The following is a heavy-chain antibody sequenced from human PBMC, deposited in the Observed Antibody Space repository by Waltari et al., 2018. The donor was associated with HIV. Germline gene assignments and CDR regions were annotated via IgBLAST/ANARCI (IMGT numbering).Heavy chain of an antibody. V-gene: IGHV3-21*01. J-gene: IGHJ3*02. D-gene: IGHD1-26*01. CDR2: ISSSSSYI. CDR1: GFTFSSYS. Sequence: EVQLVESGGGLVKPGGSLRLSCAATGFTFSSYSMNCVRQAPGKGLEWVSYISSSSSYIYYADSVKGRFTISRDNAKNSLYLKMNSLRAEDTAVYYCARDKLGIVGASDAFDIWGQGTMVTVTS. CDR3: ARDKLGIVGASDAFDI.